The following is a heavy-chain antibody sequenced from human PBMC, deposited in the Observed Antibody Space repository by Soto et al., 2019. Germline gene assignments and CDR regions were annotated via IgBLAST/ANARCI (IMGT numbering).Heavy chain of an antibody. CDR1: GGKFSTFA. V-gene: IGHV1-69*01. CDR3: ERGVYSTGATDAYVNWPPPL. J-gene: IGHJ4*02. CDR2: IIPLIGEA. D-gene: IGHD1-1*01. Sequence: QVQLVQSGAEVKRPGSSVKVSCKASGGKFSTFAINWVRQAPGHGLGWMGGIIPLIGEANYARKFQGTVTLAADETQLTVFLELSSVRYADTYVYYCERGVYSTGATDAYVNWPPPLCGQGTRITVTS.